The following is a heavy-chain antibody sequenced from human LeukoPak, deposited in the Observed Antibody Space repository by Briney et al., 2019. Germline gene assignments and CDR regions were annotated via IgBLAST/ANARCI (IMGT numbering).Heavy chain of an antibody. D-gene: IGHD2-8*01. Sequence: PGGSLRLSCAASGFTFSSYAMGWVRQAPGKGLEWVSAISGSGGSTYYAGSVRGRFTISRDNSKNTLYLQMNSLRAEDTAVYYCAKALMVYAIMSVFDYWGQGTLVTVSS. CDR1: GFTFSSYA. V-gene: IGHV3-23*01. CDR3: AKALMVYAIMSVFDY. J-gene: IGHJ4*02. CDR2: ISGSGGST.